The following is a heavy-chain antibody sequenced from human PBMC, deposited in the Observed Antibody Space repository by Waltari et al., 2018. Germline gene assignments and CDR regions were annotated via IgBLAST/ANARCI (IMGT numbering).Heavy chain of an antibody. CDR1: GSSFRSTYQ. V-gene: IGHV4-38-2*01. CDR2: FNRYADT. CDR3: ARRPIATPDFSFDI. D-gene: IGHD2-21*01. J-gene: IGHJ3*02. Sequence: QLQLQESGPGLVKPSEPLSLTCPVSGSSFRSTYQWGWIRPSPGKGLEWMSTFNRYADTYYNPSLKSRVSISVDTSETQFSLKLSSVTVADTAVYYCARRPIATPDFSFDIWGHGTMVSVSS.